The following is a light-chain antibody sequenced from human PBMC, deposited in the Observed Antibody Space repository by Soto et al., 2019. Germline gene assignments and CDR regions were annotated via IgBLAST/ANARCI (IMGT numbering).Light chain of an antibody. Sequence: EIVMTQSPATLSGSPGERATLSCRASQSVNSHLAWYHQKPGQAPRLLIYGASTRAAGIPARFSGSGSGTDFTLTISSLQPEDFAVYYSQQYNNWPRTFGQGTKVEIK. V-gene: IGKV3-15*01. J-gene: IGKJ1*01. CDR3: QQYNNWPRT. CDR2: GAS. CDR1: QSVNSH.